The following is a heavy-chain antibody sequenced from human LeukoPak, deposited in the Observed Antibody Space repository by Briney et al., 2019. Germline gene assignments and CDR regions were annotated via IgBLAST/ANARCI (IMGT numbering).Heavy chain of an antibody. D-gene: IGHD1-26*01. CDR3: TRESGAFSPFGF. V-gene: IGHV4-4*02. Sequence: SETLSLTCDVSAGSIMTTNWWSWVRQPPNKGLEWIGEVHLNGATNYNPSLESRVTMSIDTSKNHLSLELTSVTAADTAMYYCTRESGAFSPFGFWGQGTLVTVSS. J-gene: IGHJ4*02. CDR2: VHLNGAT. CDR1: AGSIMTTNW.